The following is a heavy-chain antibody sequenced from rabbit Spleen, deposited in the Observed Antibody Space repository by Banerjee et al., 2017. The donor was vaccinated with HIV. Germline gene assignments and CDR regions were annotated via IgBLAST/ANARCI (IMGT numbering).Heavy chain of an antibody. CDR3: ARDANSGGVGDPDL. CDR1: GVSFSDKDV. Sequence: EQLEESGGGLVKPEGSLTLTCKASGVSFSDKDVMCWVRQAPGKGLEWIACINTVTGKTVYASWAKGRFTISKTSSTTVTLQMTSLTAADSATYFCARDANSGGVGDPDLWGQGTLVTVS. V-gene: IGHV1S45*01. J-gene: IGHJ3*01. D-gene: IGHD1-1*01. CDR2: INTVTGKT.